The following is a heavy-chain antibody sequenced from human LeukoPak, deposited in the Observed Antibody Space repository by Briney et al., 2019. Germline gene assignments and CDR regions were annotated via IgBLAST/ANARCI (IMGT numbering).Heavy chain of an antibody. CDR3: AMAGRGAVAYGMDV. Sequence: GGSLRLSCAASGFTFSNYGMHWVRQAPGKGLEWVSSISSSSSYIYYADSVKGRFTISRDNAKNSLYLQMNSLRAEDTAVYYCAMAGRGAVAYGMDVWGQGTTVTVSS. CDR2: ISSSSSYI. CDR1: GFTFSNYG. V-gene: IGHV3-21*01. J-gene: IGHJ6*02. D-gene: IGHD6-19*01.